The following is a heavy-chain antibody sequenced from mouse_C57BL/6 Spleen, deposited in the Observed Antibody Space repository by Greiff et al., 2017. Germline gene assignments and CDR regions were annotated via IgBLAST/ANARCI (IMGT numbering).Heavy chain of an antibody. D-gene: IGHD3-2*02. J-gene: IGHJ3*01. CDR3: ARGDSSGYVLALAY. CDR1: GYTFTSYW. CDR2: IHPNSGST. Sequence: QVQLQQPGAELVKPGASVKLSCKASGYTFTSYWMHWVKQRPGQGLEWIGMIHPNSGSTNYNEKFKSKATLTVDKSSSTAYMQLSSLTSEDSAVYYCARGDSSGYVLALAYWGQGTLVTVSA. V-gene: IGHV1-64*01.